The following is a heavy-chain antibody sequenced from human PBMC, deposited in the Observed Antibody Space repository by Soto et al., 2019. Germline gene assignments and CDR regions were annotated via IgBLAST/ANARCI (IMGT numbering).Heavy chain of an antibody. CDR1: GFTFSSYA. D-gene: IGHD6-6*01. V-gene: IGHV3-23*01. CDR2: ISGSGGST. CDR3: AKAGSSSRGYYYYYMDV. J-gene: IGHJ6*03. Sequence: EVQLLESGGGLVQPGGSLRLSCAASGFTFSSYAMSWVRQAPGKGLEWVSAISGSGGSTYYADSVKGRFTISRDNSKNMLYLQMNSLRAEDTAVYYCAKAGSSSRGYYYYYMDVWGKGTTVTVSS.